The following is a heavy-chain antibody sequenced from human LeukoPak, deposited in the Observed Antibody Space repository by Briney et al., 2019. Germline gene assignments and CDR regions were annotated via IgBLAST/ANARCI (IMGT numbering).Heavy chain of an antibody. J-gene: IGHJ2*01. D-gene: IGHD3-3*01. V-gene: IGHV3-21*01. Sequence: GGSLRLSCAASGFTFSSYSMNWVRQAPGKGLEWVSSISSSSSYIYYADSVKGRFTISRDNAKNSLYLQMNGLRAEDTAVYYWGRAANFFFWAHFDPWGRGTLVTVSS. CDR2: ISSSSSYI. CDR1: GFTFSSYS. CDR3: GRAANFFFWAHFDP.